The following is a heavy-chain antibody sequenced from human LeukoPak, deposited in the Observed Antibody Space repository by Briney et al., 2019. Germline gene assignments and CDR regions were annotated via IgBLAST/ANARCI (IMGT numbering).Heavy chain of an antibody. CDR1: GGSISSSSYY. V-gene: IGHV4-39*07. CDR3: ARDNYGDYGRYYYYYMDV. D-gene: IGHD4-17*01. Sequence: SETLSLTCTVSGGSISSSSYYWGWIRQPPGKGLEWIGSIYYSGSTYYNPSLKSRVTISVDTSKNQFSLKLSSVTAADTAVYYCARDNYGDYGRYYYYYMDVWGKGTTVTISS. J-gene: IGHJ6*03. CDR2: IYYSGST.